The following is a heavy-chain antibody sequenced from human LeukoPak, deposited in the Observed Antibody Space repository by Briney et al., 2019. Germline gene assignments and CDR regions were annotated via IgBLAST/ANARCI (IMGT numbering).Heavy chain of an antibody. D-gene: IGHD2-15*01. V-gene: IGHV3-21*01. J-gene: IGHJ5*02. CDR1: GFTFSSYS. Sequence: GGSLRLSCAASGFTFSSYSMNWVRQAPGKGLEWVSSISSSSSYIYYADSVKGRFTISRDNAKNSLYLQMNSLRAEDTAVYYCARVVVVVVAATGAVNWFDPWGQGTLVTVSS. CDR3: ARVVVVVVAATGAVNWFDP. CDR2: ISSSSSYI.